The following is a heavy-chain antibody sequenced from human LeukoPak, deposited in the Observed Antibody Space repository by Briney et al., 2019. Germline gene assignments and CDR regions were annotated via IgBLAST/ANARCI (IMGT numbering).Heavy chain of an antibody. V-gene: IGHV1-2*04. CDR3: ARDPGAMNYGMDV. CDR1: GYTFTSYG. CDR2: INPNSGGT. Sequence: ASVKVSCKASGYTFTSYGISWVRQAPGQGLEWMGWINPNSGGTNYAQKFQGWVTMTRDTSISTAYMELSRLRSDDTAVYYCARDPGAMNYGMDVWGQGTTVTVSS. J-gene: IGHJ6*02. D-gene: IGHD2-2*01.